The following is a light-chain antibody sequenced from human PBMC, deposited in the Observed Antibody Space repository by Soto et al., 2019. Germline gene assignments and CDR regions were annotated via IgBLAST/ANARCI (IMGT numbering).Light chain of an antibody. CDR1: QNININ. CDR2: GAS. V-gene: IGKV3D-15*01. Sequence: EIVMTQSPLTLSVSPGERATLSCRASQNININLAWYQQRPGQAPRVLIYGASSRASGIPDRFSGSGSGTYFTLTINRLEPDDFAFYYCQQNKDWPPLTFGGGTRVEIK. CDR3: QQNKDWPPLT. J-gene: IGKJ4*01.